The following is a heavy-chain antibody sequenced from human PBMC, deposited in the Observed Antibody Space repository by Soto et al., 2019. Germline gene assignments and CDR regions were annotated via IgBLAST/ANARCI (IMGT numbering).Heavy chain of an antibody. Sequence: QITLKESGPTLVKPTQTLTLTCTFSGFSLTTRGVGVGWIRQPPGKALECLALIYWDDDKRYSPSLQSRLSITKCTAKDQVVLTMTNVDPVDTATYYCAHIPNAYQSDWFDPRGQGTLVSVSS. CDR1: GFSLTTRGVG. CDR3: AHIPNAYQSDWFDP. V-gene: IGHV2-5*02. D-gene: IGHD3-16*01. J-gene: IGHJ5*02. CDR2: IYWDDDK.